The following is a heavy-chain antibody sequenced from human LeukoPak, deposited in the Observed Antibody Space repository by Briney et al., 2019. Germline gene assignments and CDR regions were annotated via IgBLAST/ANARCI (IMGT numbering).Heavy chain of an antibody. V-gene: IGHV4-34*01. CDR1: GGSFSGYY. J-gene: IGHJ5*02. Sequence: PSETLSLTCAVYGGSFSGYYWSWIRQPPGKGLEWIGEINHSGSTNYNPSLKSRVTISVDTSKNQFSLKLSSVTAADTAVYYCARVLPTVTAINWFDPWGLGTLVTVSS. CDR2: INHSGST. CDR3: ARVLPTVTAINWFDP. D-gene: IGHD4-11*01.